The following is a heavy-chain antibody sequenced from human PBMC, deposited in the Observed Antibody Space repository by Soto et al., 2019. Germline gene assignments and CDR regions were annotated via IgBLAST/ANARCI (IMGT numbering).Heavy chain of an antibody. V-gene: IGHV3-30-3*01. D-gene: IGHD3-3*01. CDR3: ASYDCWSGYYGH. Sequence: QVQLVESGGGVVQPGRSLRLSCAASGFTFSSYAMHWVRQAPGKGLEWVAVISYDGSNKYYADSVKGRFTISRDNSKNTLYLQMNSLRAEDTAVYYWASYDCWSGYYGHWGQGTLVTVSS. CDR2: ISYDGSNK. CDR1: GFTFSSYA. J-gene: IGHJ4*02.